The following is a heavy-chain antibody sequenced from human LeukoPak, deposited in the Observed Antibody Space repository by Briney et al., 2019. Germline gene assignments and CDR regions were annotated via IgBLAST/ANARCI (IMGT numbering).Heavy chain of an antibody. CDR1: GFIFSSYS. CDR2: ITSSSNYI. Sequence: PGGSLRLSCAASGFIFSSYSMNWVRQAPGKGLEWVSSITSSSNYINYADSVKGRFTISRDNAKNSLYLQMNSLIVEDTAVYYCAREGIAGPKDVWGKGTTVTVSS. V-gene: IGHV3-21*01. CDR3: AREGIAGPKDV. J-gene: IGHJ6*04. D-gene: IGHD6-13*01.